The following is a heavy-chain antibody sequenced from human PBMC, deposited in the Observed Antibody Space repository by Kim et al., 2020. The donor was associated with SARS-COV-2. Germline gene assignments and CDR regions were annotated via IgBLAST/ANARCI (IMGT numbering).Heavy chain of an antibody. V-gene: IGHV4-39*01. J-gene: IGHJ5*02. Sequence: SETLSLTCTVSGGSISSSSYYWGWIRQPPGKGLEWIGSIYYSGSTYYNPSLKSRVTISVDTSKNQFSLKLSSVTAADTAVYYCARPPPIAVAGTRGWFDPWGQGTLVTVSS. CDR2: IYYSGST. CDR3: ARPPPIAVAGTRGWFDP. D-gene: IGHD6-19*01. CDR1: GGSISSSSYY.